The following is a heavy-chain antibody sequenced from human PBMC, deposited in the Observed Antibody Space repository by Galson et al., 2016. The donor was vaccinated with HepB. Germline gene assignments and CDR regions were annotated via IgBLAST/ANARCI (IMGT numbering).Heavy chain of an antibody. CDR2: IIPIFETP. CDR3: ARHRSPTMVTAMDV. J-gene: IGHJ6*02. Sequence: TVKVSVKVSGGTFSSYAICWVLVCPGQGLQYMGGIIPIFETPNFAQRFQGRITISADKSTSTVYMELSSLTSDDTAVYYCARHRSPTMVTAMDVWGQGTTVTVSS. CDR1: GGTFSSYA. D-gene: IGHD4/OR15-4a*01. V-gene: IGHV1-69*06.